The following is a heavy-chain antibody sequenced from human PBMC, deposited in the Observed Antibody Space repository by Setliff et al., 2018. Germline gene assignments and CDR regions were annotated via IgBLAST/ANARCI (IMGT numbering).Heavy chain of an antibody. CDR1: GGYVKSHY. Sequence: PSETLSLTCTVSGGYVKSHYWSWIRQTPEKGLEWIGFVFYSGDTRYNPSLKSRVTMSVDTSKNQFSLKLSSVTAADTAVYYCARMSGFLYMDVWGQGTLVTVSS. J-gene: IGHJ4*02. V-gene: IGHV4-59*08. CDR3: ARMSGFLYMDV. CDR2: VFYSGDT. D-gene: IGHD3-3*01.